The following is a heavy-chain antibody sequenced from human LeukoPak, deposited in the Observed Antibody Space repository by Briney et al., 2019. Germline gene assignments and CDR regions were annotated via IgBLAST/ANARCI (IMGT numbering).Heavy chain of an antibody. V-gene: IGHV3-66*01. J-gene: IGHJ6*02. CDR3: ARRPYTNNHYYYAMDA. CDR2: IYSGGST. Sequence: PGGSLRLSCAASGFTINNNYMNWVRQTPGKGLEWVSIIYSGGSTYYAESVKGRFTISRVNSKNTLYLQMNSLRAEDTAVYYCARRPYTNNHYYYAMDAWGQGTTVTVSS. CDR1: GFTINNNY. D-gene: IGHD4-11*01.